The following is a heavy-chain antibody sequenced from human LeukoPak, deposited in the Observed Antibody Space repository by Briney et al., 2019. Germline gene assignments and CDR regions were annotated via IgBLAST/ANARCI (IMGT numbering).Heavy chain of an antibody. D-gene: IGHD4-11*01. J-gene: IGHJ4*02. V-gene: IGHV3-23*01. CDR3: AKDLYSNYGPADY. Sequence: GGSLRLSCAASGFTFSSYAMSWVRQVPGKGLEWVSVISGSGDNTYYADSVKGRFTISRDNSKNMLYLQMNSLRAEDTAVYYCAKDLYSNYGPADYWGQGNLVTVSS. CDR1: GFTFSSYA. CDR2: ISGSGDNT.